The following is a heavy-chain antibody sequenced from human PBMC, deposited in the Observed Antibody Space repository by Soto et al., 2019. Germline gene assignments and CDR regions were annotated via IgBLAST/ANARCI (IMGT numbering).Heavy chain of an antibody. CDR1: GYTFTSYY. Sequence: QVQLVQSGAEVKKPGASVKVSCKASGYTFTSYYMHWVRQAPGQGLEWMGIINPSGGSTSYAQKFQGRVTMTRDTSTSTVDMELSSLRSEDTAVYYCARDRGSSGRTRAFDIWGQGTMVTVSS. D-gene: IGHD3-10*01. CDR2: INPSGGST. V-gene: IGHV1-46*01. J-gene: IGHJ3*02. CDR3: ARDRGSSGRTRAFDI.